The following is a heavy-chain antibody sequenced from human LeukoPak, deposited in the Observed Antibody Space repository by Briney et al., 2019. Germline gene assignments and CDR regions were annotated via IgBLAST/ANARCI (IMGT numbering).Heavy chain of an antibody. D-gene: IGHD1-20*01. Sequence: SETLSLTCAVYGGSFSGYYWSWIRQPPGKGLEWIGEINHSGSTNYNPSLKSRVTKSVDTSKNQFSLKLSSVTAADTAVYYRARSPIGRGNWNLRDYWGQGTLVTVSS. V-gene: IGHV4-34*01. J-gene: IGHJ4*02. CDR1: GGSFSGYY. CDR3: ARSPIGRGNWNLRDY. CDR2: INHSGST.